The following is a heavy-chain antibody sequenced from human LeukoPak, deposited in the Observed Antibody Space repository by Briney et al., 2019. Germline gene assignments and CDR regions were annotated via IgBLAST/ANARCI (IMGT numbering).Heavy chain of an antibody. J-gene: IGHJ4*01. D-gene: IGHD6-13*01. V-gene: IGHV3-23*01. CDR3: ARGQFEAAAFDY. CDR2: ISGSGGST. Sequence: GGSLRLSCAASGFTFSSYAMSWVRQAPGKGLEWVSAISGSGGSTYYADSVKGRFTISRDNSKKTLYLQMNSLRAKDTAVYYCARGQFEAAAFDYWGQGTLVTVSS. CDR1: GFTFSSYA.